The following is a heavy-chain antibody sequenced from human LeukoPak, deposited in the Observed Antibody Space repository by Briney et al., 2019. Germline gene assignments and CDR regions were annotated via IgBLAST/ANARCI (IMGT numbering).Heavy chain of an antibody. CDR1: GFSFISHA. CDR3: ARGRPHGNDY. Sequence: GGSLRLSCAASGFSFISHAMSWVRQAPGKGLEWVSSISGNGGRTYYADSVKGRFTISRDNSKNTLYLQMNSLRVEDTAVYYCARGRPHGNDYWGQGTLVTVSS. D-gene: IGHD4-23*01. CDR2: ISGNGGRT. J-gene: IGHJ4*02. V-gene: IGHV3-23*01.